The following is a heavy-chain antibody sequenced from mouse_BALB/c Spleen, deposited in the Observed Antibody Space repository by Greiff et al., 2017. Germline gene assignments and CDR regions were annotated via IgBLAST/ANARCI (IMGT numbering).Heavy chain of an antibody. CDR3: AREGGMITAWFAY. CDR1: GFHIKDTY. Sequence: EVLRVASGAELVKPGASVKLSCSASGFHIKDTYMHWVKQRPEQGLEWIGRIDPANGNTKYDPKFQGKATITADTSSNTAYLQLSSLTSEDTAVYYCAREGGMITAWFAYWGQGTLVTVSA. CDR2: IDPANGNT. D-gene: IGHD2-4*01. J-gene: IGHJ3*01. V-gene: IGHV14-3*02.